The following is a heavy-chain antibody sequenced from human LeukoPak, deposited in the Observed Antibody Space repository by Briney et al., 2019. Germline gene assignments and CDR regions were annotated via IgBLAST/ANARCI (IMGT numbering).Heavy chain of an antibody. V-gene: IGHV3-15*01. CDR1: GFTFSSVW. D-gene: IGHD3-16*01. Sequence: GGSLRLSCTASGFTFSSVWMTWVRQAPGKGLEWVGRIKSRTDGETTDYAAAVKGRFSISRDDSENTLYLQMNSLKNEDTAVYFCTTVHGAGPVNFDYWGQGSLVTVPS. CDR3: TTVHGAGPVNFDY. J-gene: IGHJ4*02. CDR2: IKSRTDGETT.